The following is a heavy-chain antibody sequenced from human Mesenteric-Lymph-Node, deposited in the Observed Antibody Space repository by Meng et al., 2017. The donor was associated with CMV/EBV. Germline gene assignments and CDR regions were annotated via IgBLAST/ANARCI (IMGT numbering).Heavy chain of an antibody. D-gene: IGHD2-2*01. CDR3: ARDRRYCTITSCYGYYYGVDV. Sequence: ASVKVSCKASGYTFTSYDINWVRQATGQGLEWMGWMNPNSGNTGYAQKFQGRVTITRNTSISTAYMELSSLRSEDTAVYYCARDRRYCTITSCYGYYYGVDVWGQGTTVTVSS. V-gene: IGHV1-8*03. CDR1: GYTFTSYD. J-gene: IGHJ6*02. CDR2: MNPNSGNT.